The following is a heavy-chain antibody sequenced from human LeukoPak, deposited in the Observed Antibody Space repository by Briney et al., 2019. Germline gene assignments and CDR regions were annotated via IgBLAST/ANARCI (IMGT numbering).Heavy chain of an antibody. J-gene: IGHJ4*02. V-gene: IGHV1-24*01. CDR3: ATASSGWYFGFDY. Sequence: ASVTVSCTASGYTFTGYYMHWVRQAPGKGLEWMGGFDPEDGETIYAQKFQGRVTMTEDTSTDTAYMELSSLRSEDTAVYYCATASSGWYFGFDYWGQGTLVTVSS. CDR2: FDPEDGET. D-gene: IGHD6-19*01. CDR1: GYTFTGYY.